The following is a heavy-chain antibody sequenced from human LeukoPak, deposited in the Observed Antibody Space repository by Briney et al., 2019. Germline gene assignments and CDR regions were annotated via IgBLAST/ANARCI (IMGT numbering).Heavy chain of an antibody. CDR1: GFTFSSYS. Sequence: GGSLRLSCAASGFTFSSYSMNWVRQAPGKGLEWVSSISSSSSYIYYADSVKGRFTISRDNAKDSLYLQMNSLRAEDTAVYYCARDLGSSSAAWYYYYYMDVWGKGTTVTVSS. CDR2: ISSSSSYI. CDR3: ARDLGSSSAAWYYYYYMDV. D-gene: IGHD6-6*01. J-gene: IGHJ6*03. V-gene: IGHV3-21*01.